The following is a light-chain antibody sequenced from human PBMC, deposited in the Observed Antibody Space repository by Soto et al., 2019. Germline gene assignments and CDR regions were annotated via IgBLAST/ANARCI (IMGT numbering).Light chain of an antibody. CDR2: ENK. CDR3: GTWDSSLSAVI. CDR1: SSNIANNY. J-gene: IGLJ2*01. Sequence: QSVLTQPPSVSAAPGQKVTISCSGSSSNIANNYVSWYQQLPGTAPKLLIYENKKRPSGIPDRFSGSKSGTSATLGITGLQTGDEADYYCGTWDSSLSAVIFGGGTKLTVL. V-gene: IGLV1-51*02.